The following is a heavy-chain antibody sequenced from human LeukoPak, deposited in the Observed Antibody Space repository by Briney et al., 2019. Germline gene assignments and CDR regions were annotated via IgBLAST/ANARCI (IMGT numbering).Heavy chain of an antibody. V-gene: IGHV3-74*01. J-gene: IGHJ4*02. CDR3: ARDRRGYSYGLFDY. D-gene: IGHD5-18*01. CDR1: GFTFSGYW. CDR2: INSDGSST. Sequence: GGSLRLSCAASGFTFSGYWMHWVRQAPGKGLVWVSRINSDGSSTSYADSVKGRFTISRDNAKNTLYLQMNSLRAEDTAVYYCARDRRGYSYGLFDYWGQGTLVTVSS.